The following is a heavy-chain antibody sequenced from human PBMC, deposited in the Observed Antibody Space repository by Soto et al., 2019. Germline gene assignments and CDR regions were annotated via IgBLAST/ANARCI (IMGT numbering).Heavy chain of an antibody. Sequence: EVQLVESGGGLVQLGGSLRLCCAASGFTFSSSWMQWVRQAPGEGLVWVSRINTDESIITYADSVKGRFTISRDNARNTLYLQMNNLRAEDTAVYYCARDSGYSDTITCWKPSDYWCQGTPVTVSS. CDR3: ARDSGYSDTITCWKPSDY. J-gene: IGHJ4*02. D-gene: IGHD3-10*01. CDR1: GFTFSSSW. V-gene: IGHV3-74*01. CDR2: INTDESII.